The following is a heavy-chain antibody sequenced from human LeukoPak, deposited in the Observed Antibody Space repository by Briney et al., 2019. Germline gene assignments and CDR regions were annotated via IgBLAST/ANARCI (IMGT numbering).Heavy chain of an antibody. CDR2: INHSGST. CDR1: GGSISSGGYY. CDR3: ARGPGGYSYGYYYYGMDV. V-gene: IGHV4-30-2*01. D-gene: IGHD5-18*01. J-gene: IGHJ6*02. Sequence: SQTLSLTCTVSGGSISSGGYYWSWIRQPPGKGLEWIGEINHSGSTNYNPSLKSRVTISVDTSKNQFSLKLSSVTAADTAVYYCARGPGGYSYGYYYYGMDVWGQGTTVTVSS.